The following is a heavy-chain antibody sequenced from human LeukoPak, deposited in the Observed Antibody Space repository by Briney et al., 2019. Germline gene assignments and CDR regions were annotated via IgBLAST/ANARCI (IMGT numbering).Heavy chain of an antibody. V-gene: IGHV3-30*02. CDR3: ANGDHFDILTGFYPTLDH. CDR2: IQYDEIKK. J-gene: IGHJ4*02. Sequence: PGGSLRPSCTVSGLTFKNSGMHWVRQAPGKGLEWLAFIQYDEIKKFYADSVKGRFTISRDNSKNTLSLQMNSLRPEDTAMYYCANGDHFDILTGFYPTLDHWGQGTLVIVSA. CDR1: GLTFKNSG. D-gene: IGHD3-9*01.